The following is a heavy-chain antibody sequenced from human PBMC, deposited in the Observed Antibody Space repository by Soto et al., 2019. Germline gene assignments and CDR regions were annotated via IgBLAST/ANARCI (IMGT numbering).Heavy chain of an antibody. V-gene: IGHV4-31*03. CDR1: GGSISSGGYY. D-gene: IGHD3-22*01. Sequence: QVQLQESGPGLVKPSQTLSLTCTVSGGSISSGGYYWSWIRQHPGKGLEWIGYIYYSGSTYYNPSLKGRVTISVDTSKNQFSLKLSSVTAADTAVYYCARAVYHYYDSSAARFDYWGQGTLVTVSS. J-gene: IGHJ4*02. CDR2: IYYSGST. CDR3: ARAVYHYYDSSAARFDY.